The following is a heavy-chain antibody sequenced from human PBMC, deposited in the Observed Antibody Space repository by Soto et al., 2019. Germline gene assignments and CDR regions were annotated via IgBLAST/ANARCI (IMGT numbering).Heavy chain of an antibody. D-gene: IGHD2-15*01. CDR1: GGSISSSNW. Sequence: QVQLQESGPGLVKPSGTLSLTCAVSGGSISSSNWWSWVRQPPGKGLEWIGEIYHSGSTNYNPSLRSRVTISVDKSKSQFSLKLSSVTAADTAVYYCARVPTLGYCSGGSCKRGYYYGMDVWGQGTTVTVSS. V-gene: IGHV4-4*02. CDR2: IYHSGST. CDR3: ARVPTLGYCSGGSCKRGYYYGMDV. J-gene: IGHJ6*02.